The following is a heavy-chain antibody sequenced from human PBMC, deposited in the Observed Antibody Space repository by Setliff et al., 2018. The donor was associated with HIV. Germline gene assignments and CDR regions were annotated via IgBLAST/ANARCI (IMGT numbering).Heavy chain of an antibody. CDR2: IYPGDSDA. V-gene: IGHV5-51*01. Sequence: GESLRISCKGSGYSFTSNWIGWMRQMPGKGLEWMGIIYPGDSDARYSPSFQGQVTISADKSISTAYLQWSSLKASDTAMYYCARAGSGSYYNAPHYWGQGTLVTVSS. CDR1: GYSFTSNW. D-gene: IGHD3-10*01. CDR3: ARAGSGSYYNAPHY. J-gene: IGHJ4*02.